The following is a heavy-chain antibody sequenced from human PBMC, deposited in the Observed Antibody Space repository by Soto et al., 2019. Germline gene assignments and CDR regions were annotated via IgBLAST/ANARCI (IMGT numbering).Heavy chain of an antibody. D-gene: IGHD1-1*01. CDR2: ISSSSSYI. V-gene: IGHV3-21*01. CDR1: GFTFSSYS. CDR3: ARGTPHPTGTNYYHYGMDV. J-gene: IGHJ6*02. Sequence: GGSLRLSCAASGFTFSSYSMNWVRQAPGKGLEWVSSISSSSSYIYYADSVKGRFTISRDNAKNSLYLQMNGLRDEDTAVYYCARGTPHPTGTNYYHYGMDVWGQGXTVTV.